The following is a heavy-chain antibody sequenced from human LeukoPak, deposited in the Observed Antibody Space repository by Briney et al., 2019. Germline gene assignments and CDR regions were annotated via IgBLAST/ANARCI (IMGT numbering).Heavy chain of an antibody. V-gene: IGHV3-33*01. CDR3: ARDRHCANGVCHSPPGMDV. CDR1: GFTFSSYC. D-gene: IGHD2-8*01. CDR2: IWFDGKNE. Sequence: GGSLRLSCAASGFTFSSYCMHWVRQAPGKGLEWVADIWFDGKNEHFADSVKGRFTISRDNSKNTMYLQINSLRAEDTAVYYCARDRHCANGVCHSPPGMDVWGQGTTVTVSS. J-gene: IGHJ6*02.